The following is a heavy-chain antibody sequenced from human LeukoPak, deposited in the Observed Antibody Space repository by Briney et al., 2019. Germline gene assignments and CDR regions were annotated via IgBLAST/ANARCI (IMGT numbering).Heavy chain of an antibody. CDR1: GGSFSGYY. D-gene: IGHD6-13*01. CDR3: ARVGSSWHYFDY. CDR2: INHSGST. V-gene: IGHV4-34*01. J-gene: IGHJ4*02. Sequence: SETLSLTCAVYGGSFSGYYWSWIRQPPGKGLEWIGEINHSGSTNYNPSLKSRVTISVDTSKNQFSLKLSSVTAADTAVYYCARVGSSWHYFDYWGQGTLVTVSS.